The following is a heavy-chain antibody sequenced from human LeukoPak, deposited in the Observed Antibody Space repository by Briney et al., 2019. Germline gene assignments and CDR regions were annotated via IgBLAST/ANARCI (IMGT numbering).Heavy chain of an antibody. CDR3: AREDAGGTYSFDY. CDR2: IYTSGIT. Sequence: GGSLRLSCAVPGFTVSSNFMSWVRQAPGKGPEWVSVIYTSGITYYADSVRGRFTISRDNSKNTLYLQMDSLTAEDTAVYYCAREDAGGTYSFDYWGQGTLVTVSS. D-gene: IGHD1-26*01. J-gene: IGHJ4*02. V-gene: IGHV3-66*01. CDR1: GFTVSSNF.